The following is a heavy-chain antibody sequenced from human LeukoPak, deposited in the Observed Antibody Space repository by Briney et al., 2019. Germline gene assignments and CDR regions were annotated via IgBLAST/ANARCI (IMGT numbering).Heavy chain of an antibody. CDR2: INHSGST. CDR1: GGSLSGYY. D-gene: IGHD2-15*01. V-gene: IGHV4-34*01. Sequence: SETLSLTCAVYGGSLSGYYWSWIRQPPGKGLEWIGEINHSGSTNYNPSLKSRVTMSVDTSKNQFSLNLNSVTAADTAVYYCARTSPRAATFDYWGQGTLVTVSS. J-gene: IGHJ4*02. CDR3: ARTSPRAATFDY.